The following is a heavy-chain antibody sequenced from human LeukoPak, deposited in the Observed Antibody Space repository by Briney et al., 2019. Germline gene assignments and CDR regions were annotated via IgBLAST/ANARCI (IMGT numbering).Heavy chain of an antibody. CDR2: ISVYNGNT. CDR3: AKVVGSAWYDY. CDR1: GYTFTSYG. V-gene: IGHV1-18*01. J-gene: IGHJ4*02. Sequence: ASVKVSCKASGYTFTSYGITWVRQAPGQGLEWMGWISVYNGNTNYAQKVKGRVTMTTDTSTSTAYMELRSLRSDDTAVYYCAKVVGSAWYDYWGQGTLVTFSS. D-gene: IGHD2-15*01.